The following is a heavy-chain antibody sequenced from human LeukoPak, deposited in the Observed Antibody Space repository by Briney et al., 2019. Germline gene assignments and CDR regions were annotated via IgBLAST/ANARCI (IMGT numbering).Heavy chain of an antibody. CDR3: ARQREQSGLHKNYYYGMDV. CDR1: GYSFTGYW. D-gene: IGHD4-11*01. V-gene: IGHV5-51*01. Sequence: GESLKISCKGSGYSFTGYWIGWVRQMPGKGLEWMGIIYPGDSDTRYSPSFQGQVTISADKSISTAYLQWSSLKASDTAVYYCARQREQSGLHKNYYYGMDVWGQGTTVTVSS. J-gene: IGHJ6*02. CDR2: IYPGDSDT.